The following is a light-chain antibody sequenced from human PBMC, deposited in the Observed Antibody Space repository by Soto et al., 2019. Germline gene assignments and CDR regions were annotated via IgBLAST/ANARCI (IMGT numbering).Light chain of an antibody. CDR2: MGY. CDR1: QSLLHRNGYTY. V-gene: IGKV2-28*01. Sequence: DIVMTQSPLSLTVTPGEPASISCSSSQSLLHRNGYTYLDWYLQKPGQSPQLLIYMGYSRASGVPDRFSGSGSGTDFTLTISRVETEDVGVYYCMQALQTRTFGGGTKVEIK. CDR3: MQALQTRT. J-gene: IGKJ4*01.